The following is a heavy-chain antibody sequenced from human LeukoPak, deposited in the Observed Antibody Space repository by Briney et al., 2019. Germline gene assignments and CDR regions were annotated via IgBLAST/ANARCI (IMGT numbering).Heavy chain of an antibody. D-gene: IGHD3-16*01. Sequence: AGGSLRLSCAASGFTFSSYWMNWARQAAGKGLGWVASINHNGNVNYYVDSVKGRFTISRDNAKNSLYLQMSNLRAEDTAVYFCARGGGLDVWGQGATVTVSS. CDR2: INHNGNVN. V-gene: IGHV3-7*03. CDR1: GFTFSSYW. J-gene: IGHJ6*02. CDR3: ARGGGLDV.